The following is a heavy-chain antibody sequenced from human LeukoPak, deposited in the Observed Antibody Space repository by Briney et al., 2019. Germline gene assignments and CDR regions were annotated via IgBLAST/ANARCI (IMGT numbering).Heavy chain of an antibody. CDR2: IIPIFGTA. Sequence: ASVKVSCKASGGTFSSYAISWVRQAPGQGLEWMGGIIPIFGTANYAQKFQGRVTITADESTSTAYMELSSLRSEDTAAYYCAREVEHIVVVTAYNWFDPWGQGTLVTVSS. D-gene: IGHD2-21*02. J-gene: IGHJ5*02. CDR1: GGTFSSYA. CDR3: AREVEHIVVVTAYNWFDP. V-gene: IGHV1-69*01.